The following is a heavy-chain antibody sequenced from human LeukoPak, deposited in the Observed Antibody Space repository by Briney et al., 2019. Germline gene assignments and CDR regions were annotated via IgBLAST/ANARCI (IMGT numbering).Heavy chain of an antibody. Sequence: VASVTVSCKASGGTFSSYAISWVRQAPGQGLEWMGGIIPIFGTANYAQKFQGRVTITADESTSTAYMELSSLRSEDTAVYYCAREDAPYDSSGYLKYWGQGTLVTVSS. CDR3: AREDAPYDSSGYLKY. D-gene: IGHD3-22*01. V-gene: IGHV1-69*13. CDR1: GGTFSSYA. CDR2: IIPIFGTA. J-gene: IGHJ4*02.